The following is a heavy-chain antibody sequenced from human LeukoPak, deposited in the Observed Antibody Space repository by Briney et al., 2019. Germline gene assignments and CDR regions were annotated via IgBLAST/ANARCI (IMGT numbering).Heavy chain of an antibody. V-gene: IGHV3-48*03. Sequence: PRGSLRLSSAAPGFTFTRHEMNWVRQAPGKGLEWVSYIGSGGTTISYADSVKGRFTISRDNAMNSLYLQMNSLRAEDTAVYYCAREYSGVFDYWGQGTLVTVSS. CDR1: GFTFTRHE. CDR2: IGSGGTTI. CDR3: AREYSGVFDY. D-gene: IGHD5-12*01. J-gene: IGHJ4*02.